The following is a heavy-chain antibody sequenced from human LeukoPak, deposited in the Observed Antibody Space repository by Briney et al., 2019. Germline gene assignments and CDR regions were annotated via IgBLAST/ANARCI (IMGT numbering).Heavy chain of an antibody. V-gene: IGHV1-18*01. D-gene: IGHD3-22*01. CDR1: GYTFTSYG. Sequence: ASVKVSCKASGYTFTSYGISWVRQAPGQGLEWMGWISAYSGNTDYAQKLQGRVTMTTDTSTSTAYMELRSLRSDDTAVYYCARVVITTGGTWFDPWGQGTLVTVSS. CDR2: ISAYSGNT. CDR3: ARVVITTGGTWFDP. J-gene: IGHJ5*02.